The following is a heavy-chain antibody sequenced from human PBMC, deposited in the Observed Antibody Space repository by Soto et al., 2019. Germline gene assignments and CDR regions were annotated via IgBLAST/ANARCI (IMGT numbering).Heavy chain of an antibody. J-gene: IGHJ3*02. Sequence: QVQLVQSGAEVKKPGASVTVSCKASGYTLSDYYIQGVRQAPGQGREGMGGINPHSGDPNYAQKFQGRVTMSRDTSINTAYMELRWLRSEDTAVYYCTREGGGIAAAGAGNDAFDIWGQGTKVTVSS. V-gene: IGHV1-2*02. CDR2: INPHSGDP. D-gene: IGHD6-13*01. CDR1: GYTLSDYY. CDR3: TREGGGIAAAGAGNDAFDI.